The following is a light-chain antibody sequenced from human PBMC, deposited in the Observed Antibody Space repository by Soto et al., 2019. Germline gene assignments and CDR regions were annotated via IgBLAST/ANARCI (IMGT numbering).Light chain of an antibody. CDR1: QSVSGY. Sequence: LSSRAIQSVSGYLAWYQQKPGQAPRLLIYGVSNRATGIPDRFSFCGSGTDFSFTFGILEPEDFPFYYFKLCGHWPGAFGQGTRLEIK. V-gene: IGKV3-11*01. CDR3: KLCGHWPGA. CDR2: GVS. J-gene: IGKJ5*01.